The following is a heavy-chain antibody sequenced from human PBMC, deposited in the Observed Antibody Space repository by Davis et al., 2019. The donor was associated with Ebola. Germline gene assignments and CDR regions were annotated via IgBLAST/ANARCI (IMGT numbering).Heavy chain of an antibody. CDR2: VSYDGSDT. J-gene: IGHJ4*02. CDR1: GFTFSSYD. CDR3: AGKDYYFDC. Sequence: PGGSLRLSCSASGFTFSSYDMHWVRQAPGKGLEWVAAVSYDGSDTYYGDSVKGRFTISRDNSRNTVYLQMWSLTIEDTAVYYCAGKDYYFDCWGQGTLVAASS. V-gene: IGHV3-30*03.